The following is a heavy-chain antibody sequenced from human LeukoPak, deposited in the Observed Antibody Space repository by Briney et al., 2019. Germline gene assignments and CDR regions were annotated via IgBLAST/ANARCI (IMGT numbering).Heavy chain of an antibody. J-gene: IGHJ2*01. D-gene: IGHD6-13*01. CDR2: IYTSGST. V-gene: IGHV4-61*02. CDR3: ARVYYSNSYDYWYFDL. CDR1: GGSISSGSYY. Sequence: SQTLSLTCTVSGGSISSGSYYWSWIRQPVGKGLEWIGRIYTSGSTHYNPSLKSRVTISVDTSKNQFSLKLSSVTAADTAVYYCARVYYSNSYDYWYFDLWGRGTLVTVSS.